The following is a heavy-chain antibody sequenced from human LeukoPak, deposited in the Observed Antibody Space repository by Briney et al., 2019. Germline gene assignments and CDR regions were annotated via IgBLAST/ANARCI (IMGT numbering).Heavy chain of an antibody. J-gene: IGHJ4*02. CDR2: ITSGENT. D-gene: IGHD6-13*01. CDR3: AKRLSSSSTWYYFDY. V-gene: IGHV3-23*01. CDR1: GFTFSNYA. Sequence: GSLRLSCAASGFTFSNYAMNWVRQAPGKGLEWVSTITSGENTYYADSVKGRFTISRDNSKNTLYLQMNSLRAEDTAVYYCAKRLSSSSTWYYFDYWGQGTLVTVSS.